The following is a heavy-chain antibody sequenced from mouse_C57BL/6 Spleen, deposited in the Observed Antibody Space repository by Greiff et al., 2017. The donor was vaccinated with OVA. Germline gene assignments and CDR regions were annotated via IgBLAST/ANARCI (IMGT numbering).Heavy chain of an antibody. V-gene: IGHV1-64*01. Sequence: QVQLQQPGAELVKPGASVKLSCKASGYTFTSYWMHWVKQRPGQGLEWIGMIHPNSGSTNYNEKFKSKATLTVDKSSGTAYMQLSSLTSEDSAVYYCARRDYSNYDYFDYWGQGTTLTVSS. D-gene: IGHD2-5*01. CDR3: ARRDYSNYDYFDY. CDR2: IHPNSGST. CDR1: GYTFTSYW. J-gene: IGHJ2*01.